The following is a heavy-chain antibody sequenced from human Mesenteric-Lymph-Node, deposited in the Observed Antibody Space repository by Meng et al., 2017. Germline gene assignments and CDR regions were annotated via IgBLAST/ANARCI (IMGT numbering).Heavy chain of an antibody. J-gene: IGHJ4*02. CDR3: VGRQGSGSHYTDY. CDR1: VISNCW. Sequence: GESLKISCAASVISNCWMTWVRQAPGKGLEWVANIRHDGGEMYYVDSVRGRFTISRDNAKNSLYLQMNSLRAEDTAVYYCVGRQGSGSHYTDYWGQGTLVTVSS. D-gene: IGHD3-10*01. V-gene: IGHV3-7*01. CDR2: IRHDGGEM.